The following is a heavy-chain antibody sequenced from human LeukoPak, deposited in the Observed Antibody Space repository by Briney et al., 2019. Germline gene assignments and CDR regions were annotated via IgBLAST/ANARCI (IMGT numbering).Heavy chain of an antibody. Sequence: PSETLSLTCTVSGDSISSYYWSWIRQPPGKGLEWIGYIYYSGSTNYNPSLKSRVTISVDTSKNQFSLKLSSVTAADTAVYYCARVRSGWPVNDYWGQGTLVTVSS. CDR2: IYYSGST. D-gene: IGHD6-19*01. CDR1: GDSISSYY. V-gene: IGHV4-59*01. J-gene: IGHJ4*02. CDR3: ARVRSGWPVNDY.